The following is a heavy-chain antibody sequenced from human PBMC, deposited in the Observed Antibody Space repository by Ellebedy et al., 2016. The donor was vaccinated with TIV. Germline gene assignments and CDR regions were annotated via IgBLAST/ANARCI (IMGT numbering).Heavy chain of an antibody. V-gene: IGHV2-5*02. D-gene: IGHD3-3*01. CDR1: GFSLSTSGVG. CDR2: IYWDDDK. CDR3: ARTTYYDFWSGYYFDY. Sequence: SGPTLVXPTQTLTLTCTFSGFSLSTSGVGVGWIRQPPVKALEWLALIYWDDDKRYIPSLKSRLTVTKDISKNQVVLIMTNMDPVDTATYYCARTTYYDFWSGYYFDYWGQGTLVTVSS. J-gene: IGHJ4*02.